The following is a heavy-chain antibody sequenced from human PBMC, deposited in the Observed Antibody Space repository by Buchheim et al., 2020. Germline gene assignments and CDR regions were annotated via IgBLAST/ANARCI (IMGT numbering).Heavy chain of an antibody. V-gene: IGHV3-23*01. J-gene: IGHJ4*02. Sequence: EVQLLESGGALVQPGGSLRLSCGASGFTFSDYAMGWVRQAPGKGLEWVAGVSGGGGDTYYADSVRGRFTISRNNSKKPLDLQMNSLRAEDTAIYYCAKDRSTYYDSLVFDFWGQGTL. CDR1: GFTFSDYA. CDR3: AKDRSTYYDSLVFDF. D-gene: IGHD3-22*01. CDR2: VSGGGGDT.